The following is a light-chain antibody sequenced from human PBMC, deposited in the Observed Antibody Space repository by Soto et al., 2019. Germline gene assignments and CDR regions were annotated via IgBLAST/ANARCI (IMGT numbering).Light chain of an antibody. Sequence: ISCRSSQRLLNSKGYNYLDWYLQKPGQSPQLLIYMASTRASGVPDRFIGSVSGTVFTLKISRVEAEDVGVYYCMQALRTPFTFGQGTRLEIK. V-gene: IGKV2-28*01. CDR3: MQALRTPFT. CDR1: QRLLNSKGYNY. J-gene: IGKJ5*01. CDR2: MAS.